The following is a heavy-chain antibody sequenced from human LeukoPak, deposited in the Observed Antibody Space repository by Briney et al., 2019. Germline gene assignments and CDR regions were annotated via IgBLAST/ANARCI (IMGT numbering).Heavy chain of an antibody. D-gene: IGHD3-22*01. J-gene: IGHJ4*02. V-gene: IGHV4-39*01. CDR1: GGSISSSNYY. Sequence: SETLSLTCTVSGGSISSSNYYWGWIRQPPGKGLEWIGSMYHSGSTYYNTSLKSRVTISVDTSKNQFSLKLSFVTAADTAVYYCARRGQGTSMSRFDYWGQGILVPASS. CDR3: ARRGQGTSMSRFDY. CDR2: MYHSGST.